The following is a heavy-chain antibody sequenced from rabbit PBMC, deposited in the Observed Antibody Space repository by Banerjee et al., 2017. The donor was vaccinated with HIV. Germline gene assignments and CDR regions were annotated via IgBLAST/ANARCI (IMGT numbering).Heavy chain of an antibody. CDR3: ARGSLYASSSGYYLNL. D-gene: IGHD1-1*01. CDR2: IDPVFGST. J-gene: IGHJ4*01. CDR1: GFDFSSYY. Sequence: QLKESGGGLVQPGGSLKLSCKASGFDFSSYYMSWVRQAPGKGLEWIGYIDPVFGSTYYASWVNGRFTISSHNAQNTLYLQLNSLTAADTATYFCARGSLYASSSGYYLNLWGPGTLVTVS. V-gene: IGHV1S7*01.